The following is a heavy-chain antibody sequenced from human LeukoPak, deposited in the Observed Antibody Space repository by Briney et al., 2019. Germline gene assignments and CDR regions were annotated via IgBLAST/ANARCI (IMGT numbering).Heavy chain of an antibody. D-gene: IGHD3-22*01. CDR2: ISGSGGST. Sequence: GGSQRLSCAASGFTFSSYAMSWVRQAPGKRLEWVSAISGSGGSTYYADSVKGRFTISRDNSKNTLYLQMNSLRAEDTAVYYCAKVMGYDSSGYINYWGQGTLVTVSS. CDR3: AKVMGYDSSGYINY. V-gene: IGHV3-23*01. CDR1: GFTFSSYA. J-gene: IGHJ4*02.